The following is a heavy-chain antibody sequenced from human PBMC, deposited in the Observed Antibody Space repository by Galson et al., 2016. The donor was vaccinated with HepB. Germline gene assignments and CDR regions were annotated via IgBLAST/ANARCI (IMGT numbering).Heavy chain of an antibody. Sequence: SLRLSCAASGFTFSSYAMSWVRQAPGKGLEWVSGISITGGNTYYADSVKGRFTISRDNSKNTLDLQMNSLRAEDTAVYYCAKGQTFYYDNSGSPWEWYFDYWGQGTLVTVSS. CDR1: GFTFSSYA. D-gene: IGHD3-22*01. J-gene: IGHJ4*02. CDR3: AKGQTFYYDNSGSPWEWYFDY. V-gene: IGHV3-23*01. CDR2: ISITGGNT.